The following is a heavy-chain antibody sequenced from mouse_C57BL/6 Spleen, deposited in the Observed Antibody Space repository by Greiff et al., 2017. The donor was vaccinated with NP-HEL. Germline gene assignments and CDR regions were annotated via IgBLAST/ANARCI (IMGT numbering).Heavy chain of an antibody. V-gene: IGHV1-26*01. Sequence: EVQLQQSGPELVKPGASVKISCKASGYTFTDYYMNWVKQSHGKSLEWIGDINPNNGGTSYNQKFKGKATLTVDKSSSTAYMELRSLTSEDSAVYYCASVYYEGGFDYWGQGTTLTVSS. J-gene: IGHJ2*01. D-gene: IGHD2-4*01. CDR3: ASVYYEGGFDY. CDR1: GYTFTDYY. CDR2: INPNNGGT.